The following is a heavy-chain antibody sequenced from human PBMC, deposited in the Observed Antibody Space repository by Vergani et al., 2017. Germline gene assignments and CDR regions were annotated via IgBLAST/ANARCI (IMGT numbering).Heavy chain of an antibody. CDR3: AKDGGRDLTDALDV. CDR1: GFTFTTST. J-gene: IGHJ3*01. CDR2: ITGSGGRT. V-gene: IGHV3-23*04. Sequence: VQLVESGGGVVQPGGSLRLSCAASGFTFTTSTMIWVRQAPRKGLEWVSGITGSGGRTYYEESMKGRFTISRDNSKNMLYLQMTNLRAEDTAVYFCAKDGGRDLTDALDVWGEGTMVIVSS. D-gene: IGHD3-10*01.